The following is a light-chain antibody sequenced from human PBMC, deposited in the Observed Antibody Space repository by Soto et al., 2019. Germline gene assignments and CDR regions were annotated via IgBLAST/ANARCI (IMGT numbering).Light chain of an antibody. CDR3: MQALQTPIT. CDR2: LGS. Sequence: DIVMTQSALSLPVTPGEPSSISCRSSQSLLHSNGYNCLDWYLQKPGQSPQLLIYLGSNRASGVPDRFSGSGSGTDFTLKISRVEAEDVGVYYCMQALQTPITFGGGTKVDI. J-gene: IGKJ4*01. V-gene: IGKV2-28*01. CDR1: QSLLHSNGYNC.